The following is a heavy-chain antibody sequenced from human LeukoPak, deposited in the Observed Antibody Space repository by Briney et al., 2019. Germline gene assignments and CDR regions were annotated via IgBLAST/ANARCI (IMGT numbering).Heavy chain of an antibody. CDR3: ATAGAAAGGYDAFDI. CDR2: IYHSGST. CDR1: GGSISSGGYY. D-gene: IGHD6-13*01. Sequence: SQTLSLTCTVSGGSISSGGYYWSWIRQPPGKGLEWIGYIYHSGSTYYNPSLKSRVTISVDRSKNQFSLKLSSVTAADTAVYYCATAGAAAGGYDAFDIWGQGTMVTVSS. J-gene: IGHJ3*02. V-gene: IGHV4-30-2*01.